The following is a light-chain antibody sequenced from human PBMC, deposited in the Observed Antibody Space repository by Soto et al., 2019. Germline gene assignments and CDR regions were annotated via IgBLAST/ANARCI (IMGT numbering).Light chain of an antibody. J-gene: IGKJ5*01. CDR2: KAS. Sequence: DIQMTQSPSTLSASVGDRVTITCRASQSISNWLAWYQQKPGKAPKILIYKASSLESGVPSRFSGSGSGTEFTLTISSLQPEDFATYYCLQHNSYPITFGQGTRLEIK. V-gene: IGKV1-5*03. CDR1: QSISNW. CDR3: LQHNSYPIT.